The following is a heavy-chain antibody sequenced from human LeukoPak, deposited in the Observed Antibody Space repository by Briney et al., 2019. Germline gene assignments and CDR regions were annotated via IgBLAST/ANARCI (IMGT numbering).Heavy chain of an antibody. D-gene: IGHD3-10*01. CDR3: ARNQKVRGLIMTDVFDI. J-gene: IGHJ3*02. CDR1: GFTFSSYW. CDR2: INSDGSST. Sequence: GGSLRLSCAASGFTFSSYWMHWVRQAPGKGLVWVSRINSDGSSTRYADSVKGRFTISRDNAKNTLYLQMNSLRAEDTAVYYCARNQKVRGLIMTDVFDIWGQGTMVTVSS. V-gene: IGHV3-74*01.